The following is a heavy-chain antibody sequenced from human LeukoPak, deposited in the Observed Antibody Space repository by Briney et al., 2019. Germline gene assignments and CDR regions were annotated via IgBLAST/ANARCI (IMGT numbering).Heavy chain of an antibody. CDR2: INHSGST. D-gene: IGHD3-22*01. CDR1: GGSFSGYY. V-gene: IGHV4-34*01. Sequence: SETLSLTCAVYGGSFSGYYWSWIRQPPGKGLEWIREINHSGSTNYNPSLKSRVTISVDTSKNQFSLKLSSVTAADTAVYYCARASPNTYYYDSSGSGFDYWGQGTLVTVSS. J-gene: IGHJ4*02. CDR3: ARASPNTYYYDSSGSGFDY.